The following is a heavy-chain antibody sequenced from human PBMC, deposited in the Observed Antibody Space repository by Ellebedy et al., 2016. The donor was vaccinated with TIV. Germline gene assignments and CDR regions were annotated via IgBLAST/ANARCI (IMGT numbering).Heavy chain of an antibody. CDR1: GFTGFGFTNAW. J-gene: IGHJ4*02. CDR3: TNGGGYLDY. CDR2: IQSKSDGGAT. V-gene: IGHV3-15*06. Sequence: GESLKISXAAFGFTGFGFTNAWMTWVRQAPGKGLEWVGLIQSKSDGGATYYAAPVEGRFTISRDDSKNTVYLQMTSLETGDTAVYFCTNGGGYLDYWGQGTLVTVSS. D-gene: IGHD3-22*01.